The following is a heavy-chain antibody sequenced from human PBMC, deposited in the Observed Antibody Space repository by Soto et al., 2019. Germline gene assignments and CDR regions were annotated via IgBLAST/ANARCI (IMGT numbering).Heavy chain of an antibody. D-gene: IGHD2-8*01. J-gene: IGHJ4*02. CDR3: ARPPFPGCINGVCYPCDH. Sequence: QVQLVQSGAEVKKPGASVKVSCKASGYTFTHYYIHWVRQAPGQGLEWMGMINPSGGSTDYAQKFQGRVTMTTDTSTTKVYMELSSLRSDATAVYYCARPPFPGCINGVCYPCDHWGQGTLVTVSS. V-gene: IGHV1-46*01. CDR2: INPSGGST. CDR1: GYTFTHYY.